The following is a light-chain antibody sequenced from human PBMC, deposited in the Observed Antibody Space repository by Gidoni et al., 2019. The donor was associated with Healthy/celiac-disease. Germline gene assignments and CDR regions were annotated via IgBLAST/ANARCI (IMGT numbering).Light chain of an antibody. CDR1: QGIRSY. V-gene: IGKV1D-8*01. CDR3: QQYYSYPLS. J-gene: IGKJ4*01. CDR2: AAS. Sequence: VIWMTQSPSLLSASTGDSVPISCRMCQGIRSYLPWYQQEPGKAPELVIYAASTLQSGVPSRFSDSGSGTDCTHTISCLQSEDLATYYCQQYYSYPLSFGGGTKVEIK.